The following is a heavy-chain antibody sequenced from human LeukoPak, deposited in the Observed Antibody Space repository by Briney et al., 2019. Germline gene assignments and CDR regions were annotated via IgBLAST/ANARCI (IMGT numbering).Heavy chain of an antibody. CDR2: INPSGGST. J-gene: IGHJ4*02. Sequence: ASVKVSCKASGYTFTSYYMHWVRQAPGQGLEWMGIINPSGGSTSYAQKFQGRVTMTRDTSISTAYMELSRLRSDDTAVYYCARSLIAAAGTDYWGQGTLVTVSS. CDR3: ARSLIAAAGTDY. V-gene: IGHV1-46*01. D-gene: IGHD6-13*01. CDR1: GYTFTSYY.